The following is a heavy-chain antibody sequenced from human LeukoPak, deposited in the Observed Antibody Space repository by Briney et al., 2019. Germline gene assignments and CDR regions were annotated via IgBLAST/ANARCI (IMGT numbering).Heavy chain of an antibody. J-gene: IGHJ4*02. D-gene: IGHD3-9*01. Sequence: GGSLRLSCAASGFTFSGSAMHWVRQASGKGLEWVANIKEDGSEKYYVDSVKGRFTISRDNAKYSLYLQMNSLRAEDTAVYYCARGLRYFDRENYWGQGTLVTVSS. CDR3: ARGLRYFDRENY. CDR2: IKEDGSEK. V-gene: IGHV3-7*04. CDR1: GFTFSGSA.